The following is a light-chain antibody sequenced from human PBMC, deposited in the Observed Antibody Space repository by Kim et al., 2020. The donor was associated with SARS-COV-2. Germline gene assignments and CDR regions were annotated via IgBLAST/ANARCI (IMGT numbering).Light chain of an antibody. V-gene: IGLV3-19*01. CDR3: NSRDSSGNHLR. J-gene: IGLJ3*02. CDR1: SLRSYY. CDR2: GKN. Sequence: SSELTQDPAVSVALGQTVRITCQGDSLRSYYASWYQQKPGQAPVLVIYGKNNRPSGIPDRFSGSSSGNTASLTITGAQAEVEADYYCNSRDSSGNHLRFG.